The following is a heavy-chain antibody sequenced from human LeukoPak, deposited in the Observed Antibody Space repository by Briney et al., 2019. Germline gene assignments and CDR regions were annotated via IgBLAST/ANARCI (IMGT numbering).Heavy chain of an antibody. D-gene: IGHD3-22*01. CDR3: ARLDSNYYDSSGYFDY. Sequence: PSETLSLTCTVSGGSISSGSYYWGWIRQPPGKGLEWIGSIYYSGSTYYNPSLKSRVTISVDTSKNQFSLKLSSVTAADTAVYYCARLDSNYYDSSGYFDYWGQGTLVTVSS. CDR2: IYYSGST. V-gene: IGHV4-39*01. J-gene: IGHJ4*02. CDR1: GGSISSGSYY.